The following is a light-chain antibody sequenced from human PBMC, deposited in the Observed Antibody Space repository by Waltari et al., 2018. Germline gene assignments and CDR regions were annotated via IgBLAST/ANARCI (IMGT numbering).Light chain of an antibody. J-gene: IGLJ1*01. Sequence: SYVLTQPPSVSVAPGKTATIPCGGDNNGGKSDQWYQQKPGQAPVLVVYNDNDRPSGIPERFSGSNSGNTATLTISRVEVGDEADYYCQLWDIGSDHKVFGSGTKVIVL. CDR1: NNGGKS. CDR2: NDN. V-gene: IGLV3-21*03. CDR3: QLWDIGSDHKV.